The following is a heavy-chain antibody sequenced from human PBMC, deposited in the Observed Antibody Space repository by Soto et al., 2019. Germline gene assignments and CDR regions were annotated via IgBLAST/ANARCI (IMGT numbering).Heavy chain of an antibody. J-gene: IGHJ5*02. CDR3: ARGRVPYSSGGYNLFDP. CDR2: INAGNGNT. D-gene: IGHD6-19*01. V-gene: IGHV1-3*01. Sequence: QVQLVQSGADVKKPGASVKVSCKASGYTFTSYAMHLVRQAPGQRLEWMGWINAGNGNTKYSQKFQGRVTITRDTSSSTAYMELSSLRSEDTAVYYCARGRVPYSSGGYNLFDPWGQGTLVTVSS. CDR1: GYTFTSYA.